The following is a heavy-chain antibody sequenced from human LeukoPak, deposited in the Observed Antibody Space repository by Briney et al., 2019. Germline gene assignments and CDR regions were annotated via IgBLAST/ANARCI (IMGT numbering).Heavy chain of an antibody. V-gene: IGHV3-21*01. Sequence: GGSLRLSCAASGFTFSSYSMNWVRQAPGKGLEWVSSISSSSSYIYYADSVKGRFTISRDNAKNSLYLQMNSLRAEDTAVYYCARGGPIVTAAGPYFDNWGQGTLGTVSS. CDR1: GFTFSSYS. CDR2: ISSSSSYI. D-gene: IGHD6-25*01. J-gene: IGHJ4*02. CDR3: ARGGPIVTAAGPYFDN.